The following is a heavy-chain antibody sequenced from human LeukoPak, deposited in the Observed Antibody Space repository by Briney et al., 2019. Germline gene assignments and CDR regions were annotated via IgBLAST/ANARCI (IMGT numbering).Heavy chain of an antibody. D-gene: IGHD2-8*01. V-gene: IGHV3-74*01. J-gene: IGHJ4*02. Sequence: GGSLRLSCAASGFTFDDYAMHWVRQAPGKGLEWVSRINSDGSSTSYADSVKGRFTISRDNAKNTLYLQMNSLRAEDTAVYYCARDYMYAGYWGQGTLVTVSS. CDR1: GFTFDDYA. CDR2: INSDGSST. CDR3: ARDYMYAGY.